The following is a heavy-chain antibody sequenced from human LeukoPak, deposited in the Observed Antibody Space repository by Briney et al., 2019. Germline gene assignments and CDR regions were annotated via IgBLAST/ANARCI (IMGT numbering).Heavy chain of an antibody. CDR3: ARRGGSRGWGAFDI. CDR1: GFTFTNYV. CDR2: ITGTADKT. D-gene: IGHD6-19*01. V-gene: IGHV3-23*01. J-gene: IGHJ3*02. Sequence: GGSLRLSCAASGFTFTNYVMNWVRQAPGKGLEWVSSITGTADKTYDADSVKGRFTISRDNSKNTLSLRMSSLRVEDTAIYYCARRGGSRGWGAFDIWGQGTIVTVSS.